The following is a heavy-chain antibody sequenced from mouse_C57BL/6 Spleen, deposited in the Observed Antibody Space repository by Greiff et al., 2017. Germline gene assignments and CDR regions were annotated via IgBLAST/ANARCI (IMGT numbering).Heavy chain of an antibody. D-gene: IGHD2-12*01. Sequence: EVQLQQSGPELVKPGASVKIPCKASGYTFTDYNMDWVKQSHGKSLEWIGDINPNNGGTIYNQKFKGKATLTVDKSSSTAYMELRSLTSEDTAVYYCASVSTIVTTGFAYWGQGTLVTVSA. V-gene: IGHV1-18*01. CDR1: GYTFTDYN. CDR2: INPNNGGT. CDR3: ASVSTIVTTGFAY. J-gene: IGHJ3*01.